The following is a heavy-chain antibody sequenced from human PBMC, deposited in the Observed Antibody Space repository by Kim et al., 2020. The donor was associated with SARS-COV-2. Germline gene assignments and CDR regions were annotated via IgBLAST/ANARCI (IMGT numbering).Heavy chain of an antibody. CDR1: GFTFEDYV. V-gene: IGHV3-43*02. CDR3: ATDISTPDLRYVDYYYAMDV. CDR2: ISGDGGST. Sequence: GGSLRLSCAASGFTFEDYVMHWVRQAPGKGLEWVSLISGDGGSTYYADSVKGRFTISRDNSENSLYLQMNSLRAEDTALYYCATDISTPDLRYVDYYYAMDVWGQGTTVTVSS. D-gene: IGHD3-16*01. J-gene: IGHJ6*02.